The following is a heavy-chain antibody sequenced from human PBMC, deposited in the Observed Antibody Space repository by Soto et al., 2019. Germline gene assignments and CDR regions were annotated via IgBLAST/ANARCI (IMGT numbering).Heavy chain of an antibody. D-gene: IGHD4-17*01. CDR1: GLTFSSYW. J-gene: IGHJ4*02. Sequence: EVQLVESGGGLVQPGGSLRLSCAASGLTFSSYWMHWVRQAPGKGLVWVSRINSDGSSTSYADSVKGRFTISRDNAKETLYLQMNSLRAEDTAVYYGAPSHTVTTDYWGQGTLVTVSS. V-gene: IGHV3-74*01. CDR3: APSHTVTTDY. CDR2: INSDGSST.